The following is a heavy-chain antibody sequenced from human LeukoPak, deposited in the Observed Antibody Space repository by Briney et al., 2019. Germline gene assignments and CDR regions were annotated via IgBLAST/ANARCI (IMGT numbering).Heavy chain of an antibody. J-gene: IGHJ4*02. CDR3: AKDKSQVGVDSASTLVDH. V-gene: IGHV3-30*02. CDR2: IRFDGRDG. Sequence: GGSLRLSCAASGFTFRNFGMHWARQAPGKGLEWVAFIRFDGRDGYYVDSLKGRFTISRDNSKNTVYLQMNGLTSEDTALYYCAKDKSQVGVDSASTLVDHWGQGTLVIVSS. CDR1: GFTFRNFG. D-gene: IGHD2-8*02.